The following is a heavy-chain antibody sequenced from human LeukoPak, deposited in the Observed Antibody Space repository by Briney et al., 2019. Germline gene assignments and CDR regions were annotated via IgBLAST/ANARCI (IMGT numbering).Heavy chain of an antibody. D-gene: IGHD3-10*01. V-gene: IGHV3-7*05. Sequence: GGSLRLSCAASGFTFSSHWMSWVRQAPGKGLEWVANINQDGSEKYYVDSVKGRFTISRDNAKNSLYLQMNSLRAEDTAVYYCARDIYLIRGVISRDFDYWGRGTLVTVSS. J-gene: IGHJ4*02. CDR3: ARDIYLIRGVISRDFDY. CDR1: GFTFSSHW. CDR2: INQDGSEK.